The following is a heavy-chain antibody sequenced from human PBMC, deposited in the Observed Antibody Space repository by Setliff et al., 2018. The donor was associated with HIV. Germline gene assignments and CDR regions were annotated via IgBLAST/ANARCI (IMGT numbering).Heavy chain of an antibody. CDR1: GYTFTSYG. D-gene: IGHD4-17*01. CDR2: ISAYNGNT. J-gene: IGHJ4*02. CDR3: ARTVNDYGDYYFDY. V-gene: IGHV1-18*01. Sequence: ASVKVSCKASGYTFTSYGISWVRQAPGQGLEWMGWISAYNGNTNYAQKLQGRVTMTRDTSISTAYMELSSLRSDDTAVYYCARTVNDYGDYYFDYWGQGTLVTVSS.